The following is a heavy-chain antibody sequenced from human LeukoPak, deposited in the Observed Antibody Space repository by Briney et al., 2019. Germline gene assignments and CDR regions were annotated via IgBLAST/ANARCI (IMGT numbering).Heavy chain of an antibody. CDR3: ASQPGYGGQLDD. D-gene: IGHD1-26*01. J-gene: IGHJ4*02. CDR1: GGSISSYY. CDR2: IYYSRST. V-gene: IGHV4-59*12. Sequence: SETPSLTCTVSGGSISSYYWSWIRQPPGKGLEWIGYIYYSRSTNYNPSLKSRVTISLDKSKNQFSLMLNSLTAADTAVYYCASQPGYGGQLDDWGQGTLVTVSS.